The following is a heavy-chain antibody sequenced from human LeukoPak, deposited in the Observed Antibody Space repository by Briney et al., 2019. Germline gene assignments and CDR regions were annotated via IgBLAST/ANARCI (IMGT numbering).Heavy chain of an antibody. CDR2: ISGSGGKT. Sequence: GGSLRLSCAASGFTFSNYAMSWVRQAPGKGLEWVSGISGSGGKTNFAESVKGRFTISRDSSKNTLYLQMNSLRGDDTAVYYCARTTPYDSSAGIQNYWGQGTLVTVSS. D-gene: IGHD3-22*01. CDR1: GFTFSNYA. CDR3: ARTTPYDSSAGIQNY. V-gene: IGHV3-23*01. J-gene: IGHJ4*02.